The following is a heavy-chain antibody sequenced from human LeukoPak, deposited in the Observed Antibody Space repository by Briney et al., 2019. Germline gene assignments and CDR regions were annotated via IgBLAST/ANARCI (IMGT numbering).Heavy chain of an antibody. CDR3: AKEWSRYTRGYFDH. CDR1: GFTSSCYA. Sequence: GGSLRLSCAASGFTSSCYAMTWVRKAPGRGLEWVSVISGSSGTTYYAVPLNGRFTVSRVNSKNKLYLQMISLEAEDMAVYYCAKEWSRYTRGYFDHWGQGTLVTVSS. CDR2: ISGSSGTT. V-gene: IGHV3-23*01. J-gene: IGHJ4*02. D-gene: IGHD2-2*02.